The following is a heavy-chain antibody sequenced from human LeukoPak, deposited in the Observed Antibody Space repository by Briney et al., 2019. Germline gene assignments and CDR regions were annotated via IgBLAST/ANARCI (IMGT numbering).Heavy chain of an antibody. J-gene: IGHJ4*02. CDR3: ASFISGDSDGYPIAGSY. V-gene: IGHV1-46*03. CDR2: INPSGGST. CDR1: GYTLTSYY. D-gene: IGHD5-24*01. Sequence: ASVKVSCKASGYTLTSYYMHWVRQAPGQGLEWMGIINPSGGSTSYAQKFQGRVTMTRDTSTSTVYMELSSLRSEDTAVYYCASFISGDSDGYPIAGSYWGQGTLVTVSS.